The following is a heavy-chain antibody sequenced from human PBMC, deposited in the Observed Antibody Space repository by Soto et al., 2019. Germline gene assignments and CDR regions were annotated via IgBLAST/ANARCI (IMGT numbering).Heavy chain of an antibody. CDR1: GYTFTSYY. V-gene: IGHV1-46*03. CDR3: ASSRGWLDAFDI. J-gene: IGHJ3*02. D-gene: IGHD6-19*01. CDR2: INPGGGST. Sequence: ASVTVSCKASGYTFTSYYMHWVRQAPGQGLEWMGIINPGGGSTSYAQKFQGRVTMTRDTSTSTVYMELSSLRSEDTAVYYCASSRGWLDAFDIWGQGTMVTVSS.